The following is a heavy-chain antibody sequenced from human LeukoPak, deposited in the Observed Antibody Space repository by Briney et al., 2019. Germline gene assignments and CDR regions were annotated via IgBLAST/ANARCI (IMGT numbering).Heavy chain of an antibody. Sequence: PSETLPLTCTVSGGSISSGGYYWGWIRQPPGKGLEWIGSMYHSGSTHYNPSLKSRVTILVDTSKNQISLKLSSVTAADTAVYYCARRNYHDSGSYSDYYYGMDVWGQGTTVTVSS. CDR2: MYHSGST. D-gene: IGHD3-10*01. V-gene: IGHV4-39*07. CDR3: ARRNYHDSGSYSDYYYGMDV. J-gene: IGHJ6*02. CDR1: GGSISSGGYY.